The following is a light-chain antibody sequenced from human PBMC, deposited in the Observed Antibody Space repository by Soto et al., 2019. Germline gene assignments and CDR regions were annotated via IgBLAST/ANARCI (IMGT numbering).Light chain of an antibody. V-gene: IGKV1-5*03. CDR3: QQYNSYSS. CDR2: KAA. CDR1: QSITRW. Sequence: DIQMTQSPSTLSASVGDRVTITCRASQSITRWLAWYQQKPGKAPKLLIYKAANLGGGAQSRFSGDGSGTDFTLTISSLQPEDSATYYCQQYNSYSSFGPGTKVDIK. J-gene: IGKJ3*01.